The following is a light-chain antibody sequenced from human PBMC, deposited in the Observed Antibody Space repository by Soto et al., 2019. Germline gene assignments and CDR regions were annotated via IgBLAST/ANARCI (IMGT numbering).Light chain of an antibody. Sequence: CTGTSSDVGCYNYVSWYQQHPGKAPKLMIYEVTKRPSGVPDRFSGSKSGTSASLAISGLQSKDEADYYCAAWDDSLKGYVFGTGTKVTVL. J-gene: IGLJ1*01. CDR2: EVT. CDR1: SSDVGCYNY. CDR3: AAWDDSLKGYV. V-gene: IGLV2-11*03.